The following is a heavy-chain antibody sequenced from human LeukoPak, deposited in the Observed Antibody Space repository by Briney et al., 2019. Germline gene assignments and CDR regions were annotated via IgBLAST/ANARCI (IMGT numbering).Heavy chain of an antibody. CDR2: IYSSGST. CDR3: AKSGGYGLIDY. J-gene: IGHJ4*02. V-gene: IGHV4-39*01. CDR1: SGSISTSNYY. D-gene: IGHD1-26*01. Sequence: SETLSLTCTVSSGSISTSNYYWGWIRQPPGKGLEWIGNIYSSGSTYYNASLQSRVTISIDTSKNQFSLRLNSVPAADTAMYYCAKSGGYGLIDYWGQGTRVTVSS.